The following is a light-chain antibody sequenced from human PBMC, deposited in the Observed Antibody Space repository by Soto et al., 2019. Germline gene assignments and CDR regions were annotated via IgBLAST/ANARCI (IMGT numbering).Light chain of an antibody. CDR1: SSNIGNSH. CDR3: GTWDSSLSDWV. V-gene: IGLV1-51*02. J-gene: IGLJ3*02. CDR2: YTE. Sequence: QSVLTQPPSVSAAPGQKVTMSCSGGSSNIGNSHVSWYQHLPRTAPQHLILYTEHRPPDIPDRFSASKYGASATLAIFGLQTGDEDDYYCGTWDSSLSDWVLGGGTKLTVL.